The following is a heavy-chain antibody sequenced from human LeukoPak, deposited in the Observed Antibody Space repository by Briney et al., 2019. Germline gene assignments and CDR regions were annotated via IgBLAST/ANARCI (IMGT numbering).Heavy chain of an antibody. CDR3: ARGRLRPAAIKVLDY. V-gene: IGHV4-34*01. J-gene: IGHJ4*02. CDR2: INHSGST. Sequence: SETLSLTCAVYGGSISGYFWNWIRQPPGKGLEWIGEINHSGSTNYNPSLKSRVTISVDTSKNQFSLKLNSMTAADTAVYYCARGRLRPAAIKVLDYWGQGTLVTVSS. D-gene: IGHD2-2*01. CDR1: GGSISGYF.